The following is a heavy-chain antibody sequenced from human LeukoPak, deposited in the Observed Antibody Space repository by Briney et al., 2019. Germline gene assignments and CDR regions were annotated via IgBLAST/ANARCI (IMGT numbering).Heavy chain of an antibody. J-gene: IGHJ1*01. D-gene: IGHD3-16*01. CDR3: GRAFPPLRTSSAGDL. CDR2: ISGRSSHI. Sequence: GRSLRLSCSASGFSFSDYDMNWVRQAPGKGLEWVSAISGRSSHIYYGESVKGRFTISRDNAKNSLYLQMDSLGVEDTAVYYCGRAFPPLRTSSAGDLWGQGTLVIDPS. V-gene: IGHV3-21*01. CDR1: GFSFSDYD.